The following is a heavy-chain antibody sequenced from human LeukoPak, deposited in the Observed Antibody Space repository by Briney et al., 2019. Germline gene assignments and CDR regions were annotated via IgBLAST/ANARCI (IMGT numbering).Heavy chain of an antibody. Sequence: GASVKVSCKASGYTFTGYYMHWVRRAPGQGLEWMGWINPNSGGTNYAQKFQGRVTMTRDTSISTAYMELSRLRSDDTAVYYCARDEAINEGYYYYMDVWGKGTTVTVSS. V-gene: IGHV1-2*02. CDR1: GYTFTGYY. CDR3: ARDEAINEGYYYYMDV. CDR2: INPNSGGT. D-gene: IGHD1-1*01. J-gene: IGHJ6*03.